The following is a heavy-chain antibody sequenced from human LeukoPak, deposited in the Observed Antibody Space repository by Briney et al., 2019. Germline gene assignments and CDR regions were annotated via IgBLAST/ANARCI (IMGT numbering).Heavy chain of an antibody. CDR1: GFTFNSYW. CDR2: INSDGSGT. V-gene: IGHV3-74*01. Sequence: PGGSLRLSCAASGFTFNSYWMHWVRQAPGKGLVWVSRINSDGSGTSDADFVKGRFTISRDNAKNSLYLQMNSLRDEDTAVYYCARDHYYDSSGYSHAFDIWGQGTMVTVSS. J-gene: IGHJ3*02. CDR3: ARDHYYDSSGYSHAFDI. D-gene: IGHD3-22*01.